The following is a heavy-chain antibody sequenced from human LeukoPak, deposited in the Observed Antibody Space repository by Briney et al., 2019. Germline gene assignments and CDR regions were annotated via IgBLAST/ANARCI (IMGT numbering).Heavy chain of an antibody. CDR3: ARWYYYDSSGSTNYYYGMDV. Sequence: PSETLSLTCAVYGGSFSGYYWSWIRQPPGKGLEWIGKINHSGSTNYNPSLKSRVTISVDTSKNQFSLKLSSVTAADTAVYYCARWYYYDSSGSTNYYYGMDVWGQGTTVTVSS. CDR2: INHSGST. J-gene: IGHJ6*02. CDR1: GGSFSGYY. D-gene: IGHD3-22*01. V-gene: IGHV4-34*01.